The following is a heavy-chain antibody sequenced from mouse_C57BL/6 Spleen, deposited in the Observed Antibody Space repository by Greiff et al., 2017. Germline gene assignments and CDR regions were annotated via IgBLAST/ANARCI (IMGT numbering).Heavy chain of an antibody. CDR3: ARSDYGYDDWFAY. Sequence: QVQLKQPGAELVKPGASVKMSCKASGYTFTSYWITWVKQRPGQGLEWIGDIYPGSGSTNYNEKFKCKATLTVDTSSSTAYMQLSSLTSEDSAVYYCARSDYGYDDWFAYWGQGTLVTVSA. V-gene: IGHV1-55*01. CDR1: GYTFTSYW. D-gene: IGHD2-2*01. J-gene: IGHJ3*01. CDR2: IYPGSGST.